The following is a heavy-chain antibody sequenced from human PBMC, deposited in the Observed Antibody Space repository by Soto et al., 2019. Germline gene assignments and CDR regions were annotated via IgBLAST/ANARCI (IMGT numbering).Heavy chain of an antibody. CDR2: IERDDDDK. CDR1: GFSLTSPGMC. Sequence: SGPTLVNPTEPLTLTCTFSGFSLTSPGMCVSWIRQPPGKALEWLALIERDDDDKYYSTSLKTRLTISKDTRKNQVVLTMANMDPADTGTYYCARSIRGPRRFNGMDVWGQGTTVTVSS. J-gene: IGHJ6*02. V-gene: IGHV2-70*13. CDR3: ARSIRGPRRFNGMDV. D-gene: IGHD1-20*01.